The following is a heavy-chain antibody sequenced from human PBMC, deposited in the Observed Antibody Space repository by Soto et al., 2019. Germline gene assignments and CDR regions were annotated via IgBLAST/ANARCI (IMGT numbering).Heavy chain of an antibody. CDR1: GFPFSSYW. J-gene: IGHJ4*02. CDR2: ISGDGVTT. V-gene: IGHV3-74*01. Sequence: EVQLVESGGDLVQRGGSLRLSCAASGFPFSSYWMHWVRHTPGKGLDWVARISGDGVTTYYADSVTGRFTVSRDNAKNTLSLQISGLRAEETAVYYCAREYYGLLTGYYTDYWGQGTLFSVSS. D-gene: IGHD3-9*01. CDR3: AREYYGLLTGYYTDY.